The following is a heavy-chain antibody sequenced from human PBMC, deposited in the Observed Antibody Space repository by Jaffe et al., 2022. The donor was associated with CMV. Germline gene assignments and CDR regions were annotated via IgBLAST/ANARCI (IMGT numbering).Heavy chain of an antibody. CDR2: IYYSGST. D-gene: IGHD4-4*01. CDR3: ASYRTTVTTYWVFDI. J-gene: IGHJ3*02. CDR1: GGSISSYY. Sequence: QVQLQESGPGLVKPSETLSLTCTVSGGSISSYYWSWIRQPPGKGLEWIGYIYYSGSTNYNPSLKSRVTISVDTSKNQFSLKLSSVTAADTAVYYCASYRTTVTTYWVFDIWGQGTMVTVSS. V-gene: IGHV4-59*01.